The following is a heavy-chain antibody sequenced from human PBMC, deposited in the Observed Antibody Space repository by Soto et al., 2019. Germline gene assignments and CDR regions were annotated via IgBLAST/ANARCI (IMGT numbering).Heavy chain of an antibody. CDR3: ARDLELIGFPPAGPYNWFDP. CDR1: GCSISSYY. V-gene: IGHV4-59*01. Sequence: PSETLSLTCTVSGCSISSYYWSWIRQPPGKGLEWIGYIYYSGSTNYNPSLKSRVTISVDTSKNQFSLKLSSVTAADTAVYYCARDLELIGFPPAGPYNWFDPWGQGTLVTVSS. D-gene: IGHD2-2*01. J-gene: IGHJ5*02. CDR2: IYYSGST.